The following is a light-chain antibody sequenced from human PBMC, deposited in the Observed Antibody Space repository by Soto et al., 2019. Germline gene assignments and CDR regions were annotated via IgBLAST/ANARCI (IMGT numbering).Light chain of an antibody. V-gene: IGKV3-20*01. J-gene: IGKJ3*01. CDR2: DAF. CDR1: QSVTNNY. CDR3: QQYASSSFT. Sequence: EIVLAQSPGTLSLSPGERATLSCRASQSVTNNYLAWYQQKPGQAPRLLIYDAFTRATGIPDRFGGSGSGADFTLTISRLEPEDFAVYYCQQYASSSFTFGPGTKVDIK.